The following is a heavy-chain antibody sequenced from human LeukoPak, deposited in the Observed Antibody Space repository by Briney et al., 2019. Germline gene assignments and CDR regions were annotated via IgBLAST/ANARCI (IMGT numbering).Heavy chain of an antibody. CDR1: GFTFDDYG. J-gene: IGHJ4*02. Sequence: GGSLRLSCAASGFTFDDYGMSWVRQAPGKGLEWVSGINWNGGSTGYADSVRGRFTISRDNAKNSLYLQMNSLRAEDTALYYCARGDDYGDPLDYWGQGTLVTVSS. CDR2: INWNGGST. CDR3: ARGDDYGDPLDY. D-gene: IGHD4-17*01. V-gene: IGHV3-20*04.